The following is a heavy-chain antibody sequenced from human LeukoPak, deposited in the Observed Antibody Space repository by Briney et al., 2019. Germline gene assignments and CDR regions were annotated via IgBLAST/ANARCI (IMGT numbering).Heavy chain of an antibody. CDR2: IYYSGNT. V-gene: IGHV4-39*01. D-gene: IGHD6-19*01. CDR1: GGSLSSSSYY. CDR3: ARQSIAVTGTLGAFEI. Sequence: PSETLSLTCTVSGGSLSSSSYYWGWIRQSPGKGLEWIGSIYYSGNTYYNPPLKSRVTISVDTPKKQFSLKLRTVTAADTAIYYCARQSIAVTGTLGAFEIWGQGTMVTVSS. J-gene: IGHJ3*02.